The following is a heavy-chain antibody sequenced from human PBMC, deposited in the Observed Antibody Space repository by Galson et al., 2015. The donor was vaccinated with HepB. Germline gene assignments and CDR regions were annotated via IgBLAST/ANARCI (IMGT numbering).Heavy chain of an antibody. J-gene: IGHJ4*02. CDR3: ARTSGPSLGYCSSTSCPDY. Sequence: SVTVSCKASGYTFTGYYMHWVRQAPGQGLEWMGWINPNSGGTNYAQKFQGRVTMTRDTSISTAYMELSRLRSDDTAVYYCARTSGPSLGYCSSTSCPDYWGQGTLVTVSS. CDR1: GYTFTGYY. CDR2: INPNSGGT. D-gene: IGHD2-2*01. V-gene: IGHV1-2*02.